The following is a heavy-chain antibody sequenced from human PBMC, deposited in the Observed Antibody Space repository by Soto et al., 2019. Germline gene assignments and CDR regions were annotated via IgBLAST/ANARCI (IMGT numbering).Heavy chain of an antibody. V-gene: IGHV1-18*04. CDR1: GYTFTSYG. Sequence: QVQLVQSGAEVKKPGASVKVSCKASGYTFTSYGISWVRQAPGQGLEWMGWISAYNGNTNYAQKLQGRVTRTTDPSTSTAYRELRSLRSDDTAVYYCARVRGGTVVNPGWYFDLWGRGTLVTVSS. J-gene: IGHJ2*01. CDR3: ARVRGGTVVNPGWYFDL. CDR2: ISAYNGNT. D-gene: IGHD2-15*01.